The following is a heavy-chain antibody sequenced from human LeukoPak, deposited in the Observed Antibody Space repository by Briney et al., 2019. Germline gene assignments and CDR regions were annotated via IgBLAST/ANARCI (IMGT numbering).Heavy chain of an antibody. D-gene: IGHD4-17*01. CDR2: ISSSSSYI. CDR3: ARSDYGDYGNWFDP. J-gene: IGHJ5*02. V-gene: IGHV3-11*06. CDR1: GFTFSDYY. Sequence: AGGSLRLSCAASGFTFSDYYMSWIRQAPGKGLEWVSSISSSSSYIYYADSVKGRFTISRDNAKNSLYLQMNSLRAEDTAVYYCARSDYGDYGNWFDPWGQGTLVTVSS.